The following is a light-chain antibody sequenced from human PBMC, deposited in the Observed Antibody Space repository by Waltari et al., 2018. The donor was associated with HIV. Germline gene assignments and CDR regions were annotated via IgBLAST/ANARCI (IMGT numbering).Light chain of an antibody. J-gene: IGKJ4*01. Sequence: EIVLTQSPGTLSLSPGERATLSCRASQTVSSNYLAWYQQRPGQAPRLVVYGASSRATGIPDRFTGSGSGTDFTLNITGLEAEDFAVYYCQQYNSSPLTFGGGTKVEIK. V-gene: IGKV3-20*01. CDR3: QQYNSSPLT. CDR2: GAS. CDR1: QTVSSNY.